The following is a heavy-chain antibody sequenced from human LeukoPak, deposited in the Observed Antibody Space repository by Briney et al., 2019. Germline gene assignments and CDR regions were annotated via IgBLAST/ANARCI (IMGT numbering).Heavy chain of an antibody. J-gene: IGHJ4*02. Sequence: SETLSLTCAVYGGSFSGYYWSWIRQPPGKGLERIGEINHSGSTNYNPSLKSRVTISVDTSKNQFSLKLSSVTAADTAVYYCARGPLVSPWDYWGQGTLVTVSS. CDR1: GGSFSGYY. CDR2: INHSGST. D-gene: IGHD6-6*01. CDR3: ARGPLVSPWDY. V-gene: IGHV4-34*01.